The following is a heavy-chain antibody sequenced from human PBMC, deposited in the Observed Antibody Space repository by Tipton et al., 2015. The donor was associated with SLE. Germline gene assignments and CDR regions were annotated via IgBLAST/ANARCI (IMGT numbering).Heavy chain of an antibody. D-gene: IGHD3-22*01. Sequence: TLSLTCTVTGDSINSGSYFWGWIRQSPEKGLEWIGSISHSGNIYYNPSLKSRVSMSIDTSRNEVFLRLSSVTAADTAVYYCARHDYDSNGYYQHYFDYWGQGTLVTVSS. V-gene: IGHV4-39*01. CDR2: ISHSGNI. CDR3: ARHDYDSNGYYQHYFDY. CDR1: GDSINSGSYF. J-gene: IGHJ4*02.